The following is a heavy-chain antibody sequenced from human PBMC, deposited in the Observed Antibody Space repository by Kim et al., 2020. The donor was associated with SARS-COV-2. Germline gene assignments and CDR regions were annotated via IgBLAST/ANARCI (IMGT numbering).Heavy chain of an antibody. CDR2: IYSSGST. J-gene: IGHJ4*02. Sequence: SETLSLTCTVSGGSISSYYWSWIRQPAGKGLEWIGRIYSSGSTNYNPSLKSRVTMSVDTSKNQFSLKLSSVTAADTAVYYCARGVPEIFAELYYFDYWGQGTLVTVSS. CDR3: ARGVPEIFAELYYFDY. V-gene: IGHV4-4*07. CDR1: GGSISSYY. D-gene: IGHD1-26*01.